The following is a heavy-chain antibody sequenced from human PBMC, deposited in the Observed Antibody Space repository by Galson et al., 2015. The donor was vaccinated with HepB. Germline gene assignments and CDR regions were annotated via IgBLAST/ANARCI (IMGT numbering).Heavy chain of an antibody. CDR2: IKHTGTT. V-gene: IGHV4-34*01. J-gene: IGHJ4*02. CDR1: GGSLSDYY. CDR3: ARVGVSKFGGALVVPYYFDY. Sequence: LSLTCAVYGGSLSDYYWTWIRQPPGKGLEWIGEIKHTGTTNYQPSLKSRVTISLDTSKNEFSLRLSSLTAADTAVYYCARVGVSKFGGALVVPYYFDYWGQGTLVTVSS. D-gene: IGHD3-16*02.